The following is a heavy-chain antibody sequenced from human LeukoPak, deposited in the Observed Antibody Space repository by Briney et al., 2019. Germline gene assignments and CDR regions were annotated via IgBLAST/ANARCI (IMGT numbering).Heavy chain of an antibody. CDR1: GFSFSTYA. D-gene: IGHD6-19*01. J-gene: IGHJ3*02. CDR2: ISNSGGST. Sequence: GGSLRLSCAASGFSFSTYAMSWVRQAPGKGLECVSTISNSGGSTYYADSVKGRFTISRDNSKNTLYLQMNSLRAEDTAVYYCAKALGYSSGWYVDAFDIWGQGTMVTVSS. V-gene: IGHV3-23*01. CDR3: AKALGYSSGWYVDAFDI.